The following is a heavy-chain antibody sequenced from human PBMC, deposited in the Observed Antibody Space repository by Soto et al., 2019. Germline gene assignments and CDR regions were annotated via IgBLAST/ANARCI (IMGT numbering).Heavy chain of an antibody. CDR2: INDDGSST. Sequence: LRLSCAASGFTFSRHWMHWVRQTPGKGPVWVSRINDDGSSTKYADSVKGRFTIARDNAKNTVFLQMSSLRAEDTAVYYCAREVIAATGTIRWFDPWGQGTLVTVSS. J-gene: IGHJ5*02. V-gene: IGHV3-74*03. CDR1: GFTFSRHW. CDR3: AREVIAATGTIRWFDP. D-gene: IGHD6-25*01.